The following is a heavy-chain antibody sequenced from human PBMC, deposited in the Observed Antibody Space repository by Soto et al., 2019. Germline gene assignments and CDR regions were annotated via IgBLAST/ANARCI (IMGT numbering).Heavy chain of an antibody. CDR3: ARGVGYAGVDY. D-gene: IGHD5-12*01. CDR2: INHSGST. CDR1: GGSFSAYY. V-gene: IGHV4-34*01. Sequence: QVQLQQWGAGLLKPSETLSLTCAVYGGSFSAYYWSWIRQPPGKGLEWIGEINHSGSTNYNPSLKSRVTISVDRSKNPFSLKLSSVTAADTAAYYCARGVGYAGVDYWGQGTLVTVSS. J-gene: IGHJ4*02.